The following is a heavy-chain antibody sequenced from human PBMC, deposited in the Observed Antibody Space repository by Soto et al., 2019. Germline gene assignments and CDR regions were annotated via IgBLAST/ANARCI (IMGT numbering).Heavy chain of an antibody. Sequence: QVQLQESGPGLVKPSETLSLTCAVSGGSITNYYWTWIRQPPGLGLEWIGYIYYIGSPNYNPSLRSRVTISVDPSKTQFSLTLSSVTAADTAVYYCARGDWNDYYYYGLDVWGQGTTVTVSS. CDR2: IYYIGSP. V-gene: IGHV4-59*01. D-gene: IGHD1-1*01. CDR3: ARGDWNDYYYYGLDV. CDR1: GGSITNYY. J-gene: IGHJ6*02.